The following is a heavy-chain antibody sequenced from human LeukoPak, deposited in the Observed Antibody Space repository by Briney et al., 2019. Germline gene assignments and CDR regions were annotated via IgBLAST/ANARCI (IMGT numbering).Heavy chain of an antibody. J-gene: IGHJ5*02. Sequence: GASVKVSCKASGYTFTSYDINWVRQATGQGLEWMGWMNPNSGGTNYAQKFQGRVTMTSDTSISTAYMELSRLRSDDTAVYYCARAYSSSWYPGGFDPWGQGTLVTVSS. CDR3: ARAYSSSWYPGGFDP. V-gene: IGHV1-2*02. CDR1: GYTFTSYD. CDR2: MNPNSGGT. D-gene: IGHD6-13*01.